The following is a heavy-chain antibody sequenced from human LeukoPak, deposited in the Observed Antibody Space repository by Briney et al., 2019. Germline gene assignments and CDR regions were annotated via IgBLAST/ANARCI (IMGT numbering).Heavy chain of an antibody. J-gene: IGHJ3*02. CDR1: GFTFTSSA. Sequence: SVKVSCKASGFTFTSSAVQWVRQARGQRLEWIGWIVVGSGNTNYAQKFQERVTITRDMSTSTAYMELSSLRSEDTAVYYCAAAGYGDYALDAFDIWGQGTMVTVSS. D-gene: IGHD4-17*01. CDR3: AAAGYGDYALDAFDI. CDR2: IVVGSGNT. V-gene: IGHV1-58*01.